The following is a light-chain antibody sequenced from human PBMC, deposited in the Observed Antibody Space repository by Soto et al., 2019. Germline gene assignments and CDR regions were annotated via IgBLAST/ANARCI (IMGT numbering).Light chain of an antibody. J-gene: IGKJ1*01. V-gene: IGKV4-1*01. Sequence: DIVMTQSPDSLAVSLGERATINCKSSQSVLYSSNNKNYLAWYQQKPGQPPKLLIYWASSRESVVPDRFSGSGSGTDFTLTISSRQAEDVAVYYCQQYYSPPWTFGQGNKVEIK. CDR1: QSVLYSSNNKNY. CDR2: WAS. CDR3: QQYYSPPWT.